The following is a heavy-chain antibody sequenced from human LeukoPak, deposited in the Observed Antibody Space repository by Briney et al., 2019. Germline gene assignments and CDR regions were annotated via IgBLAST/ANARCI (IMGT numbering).Heavy chain of an antibody. CDR1: GFTFCSYA. CDR3: ARDLAWGAFDY. V-gene: IGHV3-23*01. J-gene: IGHJ4*02. D-gene: IGHD7-27*01. CDR2: ISGSGGST. Sequence: GGSLRLSCAASGFTFCSYAMSWVRQAPGKGLEWVSAISGSGGSTYYADSVKGRFTISRDNSKNTLSLQMNSLRVEDTAVYHCARDLAWGAFDYWGQGTLVTVSS.